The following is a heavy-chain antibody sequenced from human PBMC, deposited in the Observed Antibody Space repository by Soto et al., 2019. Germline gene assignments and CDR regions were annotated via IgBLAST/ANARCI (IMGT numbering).Heavy chain of an antibody. CDR2: IYYSGST. CDR3: ARAPTRGYYYMDV. CDR1: GGSISSGGYY. D-gene: IGHD4-17*01. Sequence: SETLSLTCTVSGGSISSGGYYWSWIRQHPGKGLEWIGYIYYSGSTYYNPSLKSRVTISVDTSKNQFSLKLSSVTAADTAVYYCARAPTRGYYYMDVWGKGTTVTVSS. J-gene: IGHJ6*03. V-gene: IGHV4-31*03.